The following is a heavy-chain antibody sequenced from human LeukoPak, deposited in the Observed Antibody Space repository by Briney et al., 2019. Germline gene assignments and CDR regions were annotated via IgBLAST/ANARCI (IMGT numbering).Heavy chain of an antibody. CDR2: INHSGST. Sequence: PSETLSLTCAVYGGSFSGYYWSWIRQPPGKGLEWIGEINHSGSTNHNPSLKSRVTISVDTSKNQFSLMLSSVTAADTAVYYCARFYYGSGSGVDYWGQGTLVTVSS. J-gene: IGHJ4*02. CDR3: ARFYYGSGSGVDY. D-gene: IGHD3-10*01. CDR1: GGSFSGYY. V-gene: IGHV4-34*01.